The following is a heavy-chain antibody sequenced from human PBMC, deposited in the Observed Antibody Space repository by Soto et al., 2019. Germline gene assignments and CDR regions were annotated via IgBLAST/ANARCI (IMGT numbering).Heavy chain of an antibody. CDR2: LYYNGFT. D-gene: IGHD3-3*01. CDR1: GGSISSGSYY. J-gene: IGHJ5*02. V-gene: IGHV4-39*01. Sequence: QLHLEESGPGLVKPSETLSLTCTVSGGSISSGSYYWGWIRQPPGKGPEWIGSLYYNGFTYYNPSLKSRLTISVDTSKHQFSLKLTSVTAADTAVYYCARQDDFWSGDIWFDPWGQGPLVTVSS. CDR3: ARQDDFWSGDIWFDP.